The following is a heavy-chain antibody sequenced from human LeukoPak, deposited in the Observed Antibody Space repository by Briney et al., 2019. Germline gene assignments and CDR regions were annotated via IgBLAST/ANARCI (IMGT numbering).Heavy chain of an antibody. V-gene: IGHV1-18*01. CDR3: ARVPPLLWFGESLSFDY. CDR2: ISAYNGNT. Sequence: ASVKVSCKASGYTFTSYGISWVRQAPGQGLEWMGWISAYNGNTNYAQKLQGRVTMTTDTSTSTAYMELRSLRSDDTAVYYWARVPPLLWFGESLSFDYWGQGTLVTVSS. J-gene: IGHJ4*02. CDR1: GYTFTSYG. D-gene: IGHD3-10*01.